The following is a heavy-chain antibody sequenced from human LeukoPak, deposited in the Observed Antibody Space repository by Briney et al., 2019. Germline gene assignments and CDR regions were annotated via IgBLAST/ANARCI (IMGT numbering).Heavy chain of an antibody. CDR3: AKEGDYYGSGSYRDGFDI. CDR1: GFTLSSYG. Sequence: GGSLRLSCAASGFTLSSYGMSWVRQAPGKGLEWVSGIDSGRSTHYADSVRGRFTISRDSFKNTLYLQMNSLRPEDTAVYYCAKEGDYYGSGSYRDGFDIWGQGTRATVSS. J-gene: IGHJ3*02. CDR2: IDSGRST. V-gene: IGHV3-23*01. D-gene: IGHD3-10*01.